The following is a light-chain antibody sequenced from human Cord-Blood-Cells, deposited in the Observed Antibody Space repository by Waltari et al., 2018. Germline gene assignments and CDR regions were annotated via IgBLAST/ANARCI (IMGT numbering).Light chain of an antibody. CDR3: QQRSNWPPWT. Sequence: EIVLTQSPATLSLSPGERATLSCRASQSVSSNLSWYQQKPGQAPRLLIYDASNRATGIPARFSGSGSATDFTLTISSLEPEDFAVYYCQQRSNWPPWTFGQGTKVEIK. CDR2: DAS. CDR1: QSVSSN. V-gene: IGKV3-11*01. J-gene: IGKJ1*01.